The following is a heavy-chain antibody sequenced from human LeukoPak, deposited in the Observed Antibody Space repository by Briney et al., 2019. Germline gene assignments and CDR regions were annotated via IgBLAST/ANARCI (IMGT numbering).Heavy chain of an antibody. CDR1: GFTFSSYS. J-gene: IGHJ4*02. V-gene: IGHV3-48*02. D-gene: IGHD2-2*01. CDR2: ISSSSSTI. CDR3: ARDSDCSSTSCYDPDY. Sequence: GGSLRLSCAASGFTFSSYSMNWVRQAPGKGLEWVSYISSSSSTIYYADSVKGRFTISRDNAKNSLYLQMNSLRDEDTAVYYCARDSDCSSTSCYDPDYWGQGTLVTVSS.